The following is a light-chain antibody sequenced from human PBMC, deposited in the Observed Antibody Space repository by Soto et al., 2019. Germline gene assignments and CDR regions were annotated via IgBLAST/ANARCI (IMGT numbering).Light chain of an antibody. CDR3: ETWDSNSYVV. CDR2: LEGSGSY. J-gene: IGLJ2*01. V-gene: IGLV4-60*03. Sequence: QSVLTQSSSASASLGSSVKLTCTLSSGHSSYIIAWHQQQPGKAPRYLMKLEGSGSYNKGSGVPDRFSGSSSGADRYLTISNLLSEDEADYYGETWDSNSYVVFGGGTKLTVL. CDR1: SGHSSYI.